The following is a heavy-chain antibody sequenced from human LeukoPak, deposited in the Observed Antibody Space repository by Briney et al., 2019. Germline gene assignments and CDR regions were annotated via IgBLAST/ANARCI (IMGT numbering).Heavy chain of an antibody. CDR1: GGPISSSSYY. CDR2: IYYSGST. D-gene: IGHD3-3*01. CDR3: ARGPRYDFWSGYYTGRVDY. V-gene: IGHV4-39*01. Sequence: SETLSLTCTVSGGPISSSSYYWGWIRQPPGKGVEWIGSIYYSGSTYYNPSLKSRVTISVDTSKNQFSLKLSSVTAADTAVYYCARGPRYDFWSGYYTGRVDYWGQGTLVTVSS. J-gene: IGHJ4*02.